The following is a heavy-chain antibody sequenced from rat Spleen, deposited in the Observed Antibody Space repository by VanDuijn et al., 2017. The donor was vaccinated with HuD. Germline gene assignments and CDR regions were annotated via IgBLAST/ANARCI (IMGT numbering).Heavy chain of an antibody. CDR3: ARDNNYKAY. D-gene: IGHD1-10*01. CDR1: GYSISSSYK. J-gene: IGHJ2*01. CDR2: INSAGTT. V-gene: IGHV3-3*01. Sequence: VQLQESGPGLVKPSQSLSLTCSVTGYSISSSYKWNWIRRFPQNKLEWMGYINSAGTTNYNPSLKSRISITRDTSKNQFFLQVNSVTTEDTATYYCARDNNYKAYWGQGVMVTVSS.